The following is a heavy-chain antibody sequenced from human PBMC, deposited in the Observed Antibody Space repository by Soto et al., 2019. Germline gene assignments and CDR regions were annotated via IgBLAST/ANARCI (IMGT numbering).Heavy chain of an antibody. J-gene: IGHJ4*02. CDR2: IDPSDSYT. D-gene: IGHD3-22*01. CDR3: ARHYYYDSSYYYPTNTQLPLDY. V-gene: IGHV5-10-1*01. CDR1: GYSFTNYW. Sequence: PGESLKISCRGSGYSFTNYWISWVRQTPGKGLEWIGRIDPSDSYTNYGPSFQGHVTISVDTSMHTAYLQWSSLKASDTAIYYCARHYYYDSSYYYPTNTQLPLDYWGQGTLVTVPQ.